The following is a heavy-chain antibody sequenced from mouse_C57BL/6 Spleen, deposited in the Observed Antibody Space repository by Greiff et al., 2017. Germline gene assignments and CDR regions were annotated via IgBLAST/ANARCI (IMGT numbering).Heavy chain of an antibody. J-gene: IGHJ2*01. Sequence: EVQLQESGPGMVKPSQSLSLTCTVTGYSITSGYDWHWIRHFPGNKLEWMGYISYSGSTNYNPSLKSRISITHDTSKNHFFLKLNSVTTEDTATYYCARYDGYWYYFDYWGQGTTLTVSS. CDR3: ARYDGYWYYFDY. CDR2: ISYSGST. CDR1: GYSITSGYD. D-gene: IGHD2-3*01. V-gene: IGHV3-1*01.